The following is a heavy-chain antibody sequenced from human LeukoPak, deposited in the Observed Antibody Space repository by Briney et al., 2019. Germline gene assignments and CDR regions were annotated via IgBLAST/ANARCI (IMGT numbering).Heavy chain of an antibody. Sequence: PSETLSLTCTVSGGSISSYYWSWIRQPPGKGLEWIGYIYYSGSTNYNPSLKSRVTISLDMSKNQFSLKLSSVTAADTAVYYCARTPRRGGFDYWGQGTLVTVSS. J-gene: IGHJ4*02. D-gene: IGHD3-10*01. CDR1: GGSISSYY. V-gene: IGHV4-59*01. CDR3: ARTPRRGGFDY. CDR2: IYYSGST.